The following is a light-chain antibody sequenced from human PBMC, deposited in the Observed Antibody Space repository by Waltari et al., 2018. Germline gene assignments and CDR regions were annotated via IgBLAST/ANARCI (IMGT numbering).Light chain of an antibody. J-gene: IGLJ2*01. CDR1: SAHSSYT. CDR2: VNSDGSH. Sequence: QLVLTQSPSASASLGASVKLTCTLSSAHSSYTIAWHRRQSEKVPRYLMKVNSDGSHSKGDVIPDRFSGSSSGAERYRTISSLQSEDEGDYYCQTWGTGIHVVFGGGTKLTVL. V-gene: IGLV4-69*01. CDR3: QTWGTGIHVV.